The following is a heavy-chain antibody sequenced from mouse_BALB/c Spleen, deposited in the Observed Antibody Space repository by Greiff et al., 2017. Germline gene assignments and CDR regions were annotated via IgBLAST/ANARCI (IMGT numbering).Heavy chain of an antibody. V-gene: IGHV14-4*02. Sequence: EVKLMESGAELVRSGASVKLSCTASGFNIKDYYMHWVKQRPEQGLEWIGWIDPENGDTEYAPKFQGKATMTADTSSNTAYLQLSSLTSEDTAVYYCNAPYDGYYQSLDYWGQGTSVTVSS. CDR1: GFNIKDYY. D-gene: IGHD2-3*01. CDR3: NAPYDGYYQSLDY. J-gene: IGHJ4*01. CDR2: IDPENGDT.